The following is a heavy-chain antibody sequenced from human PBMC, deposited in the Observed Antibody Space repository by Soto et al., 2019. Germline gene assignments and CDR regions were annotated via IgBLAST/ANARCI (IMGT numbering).Heavy chain of an antibody. CDR1: GFTLSSYE. Sequence: PGGSLRLSCAASGFTLSSYEVNWVRQAPGKGLEWVSYISDSGSTKYYADSVKGRFTISRDNAKNSLYLQMNSLRAEDTAVYYCAREVGYYDSSSDTFDIWGQGTMVTVS. CDR2: ISDSGSTK. J-gene: IGHJ3*02. D-gene: IGHD3-22*01. CDR3: AREVGYYDSSSDTFDI. V-gene: IGHV3-48*03.